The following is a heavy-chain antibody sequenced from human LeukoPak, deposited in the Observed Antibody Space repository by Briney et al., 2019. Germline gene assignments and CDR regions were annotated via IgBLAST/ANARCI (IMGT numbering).Heavy chain of an antibody. CDR1: GGTFNSYA. J-gene: IGHJ3*02. D-gene: IGHD3-3*01. CDR3: ARGLETYYDFWSGGYLDI. CDR2: VIPIFGTA. Sequence: SVKVSCKASGGTFNSYAISWVRQAPGQGLEWMGGVIPIFGTANYAQKFQGRVTITTDESTSTAYMELNSLRSEDTAVYYCARGLETYYDFWSGGYLDIWGQGTMVTVSS. V-gene: IGHV1-69*05.